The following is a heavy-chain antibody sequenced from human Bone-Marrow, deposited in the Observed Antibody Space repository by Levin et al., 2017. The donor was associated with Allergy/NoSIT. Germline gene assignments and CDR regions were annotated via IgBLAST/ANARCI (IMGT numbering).Heavy chain of an antibody. J-gene: IGHJ4*02. Sequence: SQTLSLTCTVSAGGSISRYFWTWIRQSPGKGLEWIGYVHDSEITNYNPSLERRVTISIDTSKKQFSLRLTSVTAADTAVYYCAKGNLEPNWGQGTRVTVS. D-gene: IGHD1-14*01. CDR3: AKGNLEPN. V-gene: IGHV4-59*01. CDR2: VHDSEIT. CDR1: AGGSISRYF.